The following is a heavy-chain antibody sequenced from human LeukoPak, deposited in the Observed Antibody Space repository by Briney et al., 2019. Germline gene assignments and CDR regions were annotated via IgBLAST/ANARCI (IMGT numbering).Heavy chain of an antibody. Sequence: GGSLRLSCATFRFTFSTYAISWVRQAPGKGLAWVSAISGSGGGTYYADSVKGRFTISRDNSKNTLYLQMNSLRAEDTAVYYCARTPRLAYCGGDCSLPSYYYYGMDVWGQGTTVTVSS. CDR3: ARTPRLAYCGGDCSLPSYYYYGMDV. V-gene: IGHV3-23*01. D-gene: IGHD2-21*02. J-gene: IGHJ6*02. CDR1: RFTFSTYA. CDR2: ISGSGGGT.